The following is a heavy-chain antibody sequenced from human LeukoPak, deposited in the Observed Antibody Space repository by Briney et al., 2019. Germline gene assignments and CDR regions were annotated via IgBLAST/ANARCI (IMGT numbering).Heavy chain of an antibody. J-gene: IGHJ4*02. CDR3: ARRGYTWNGPDY. Sequence: GEALKISCKGSGYSFTSYWIGWVRQTPGKGLEWMGIIYPSDSGTTYSPSFQGQVTISADKSISTAYLQWSSLKASDTAVYYCARRGYTWNGPDYWGQGTLVTVSS. CDR2: IYPSDSGT. V-gene: IGHV5-51*01. D-gene: IGHD1-1*01. CDR1: GYSFTSYW.